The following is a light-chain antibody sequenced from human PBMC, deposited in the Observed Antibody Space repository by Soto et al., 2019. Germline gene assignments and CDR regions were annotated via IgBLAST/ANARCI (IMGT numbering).Light chain of an antibody. V-gene: IGKV1-5*01. CDR3: QQYNSYSGT. CDR2: DAS. CDR1: QSISSW. Sequence: TRSPSTLSASEGDRVTITCRASQSISSWLAWYQQKPGKAPKLLIYDASSLESGVPSRFSGSGSGTEFTLTISSLQPDDFATYYCQQYNSYSGTFGQVSKV. J-gene: IGKJ1*01.